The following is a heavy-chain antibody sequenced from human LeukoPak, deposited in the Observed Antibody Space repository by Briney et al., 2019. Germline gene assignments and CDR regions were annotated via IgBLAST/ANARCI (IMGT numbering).Heavy chain of an antibody. CDR3: AREGAMVRGVEPGPPLDY. CDR1: GYTFTNYG. V-gene: IGHV1-18*01. J-gene: IGHJ4*02. D-gene: IGHD3-10*01. CDR2: ISAYNGNT. Sequence: ASVKVSCKASGYTFTNYGISWVRQAPGQGPEWMGWISAYNGNTNYAQKLQGRVTMTTDTSTSTTYMELRSLRSDDTAVYYCAREGAMVRGVEPGPPLDYWGQGTLVTVSS.